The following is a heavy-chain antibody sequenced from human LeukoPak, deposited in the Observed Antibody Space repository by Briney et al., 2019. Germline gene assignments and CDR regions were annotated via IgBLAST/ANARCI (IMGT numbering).Heavy chain of an antibody. V-gene: IGHV1-46*01. CDR1: GYTFTIYY. J-gene: IGHJ6*02. CDR2: INPSGGST. CDR3: ARGAPTVFGVDNSGLYGMDV. D-gene: IGHD3-3*01. Sequence: ASVKVSCKASGYTFTIYYMHWVRQAPGQGLEWMGIINPSGGSTSYAQKFQGRVTMTRDTSTSTVYMELSSLRSEDTAVYYCARGAPTVFGVDNSGLYGMDVWGQGTTVTVSS.